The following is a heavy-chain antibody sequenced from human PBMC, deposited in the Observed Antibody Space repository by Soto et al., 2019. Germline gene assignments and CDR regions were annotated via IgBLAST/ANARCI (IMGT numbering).Heavy chain of an antibody. CDR1: GFTFGSYT. D-gene: IGHD4-17*01. Sequence: EVHLVESGGSLVEPGGSLRLSCAASGFTFGSYTMNWVRQAPGKGLEWVSSISSSSSYIYYADSVKGRFTLSRDNAKNSLCLQMNSLRADDTALYYCARDIFGDYEAGIDYWGQGTLVTVSS. CDR3: ARDIFGDYEAGIDY. V-gene: IGHV3-21*01. J-gene: IGHJ4*02. CDR2: ISSSSSYI.